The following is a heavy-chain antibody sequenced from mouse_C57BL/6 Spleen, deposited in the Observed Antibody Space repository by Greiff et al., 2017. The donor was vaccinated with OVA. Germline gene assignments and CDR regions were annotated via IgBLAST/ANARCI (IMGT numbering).Heavy chain of an antibody. CDR1: GYTFTDYY. J-gene: IGHJ4*01. CDR2: INPYNGGT. V-gene: IGHV1-19*01. CDR3: ARDGEGAMDY. Sequence: VQLKQSGPVLVKPGASVKMSCKASGYTFTDYYMNWVKQSHGKSLEWIGVINPYNGGTSYNQKFKGKATLTVDKSSSTAYMELNSLTSEDSAVYCCARDGEGAMDYWGQGTSVTVSS.